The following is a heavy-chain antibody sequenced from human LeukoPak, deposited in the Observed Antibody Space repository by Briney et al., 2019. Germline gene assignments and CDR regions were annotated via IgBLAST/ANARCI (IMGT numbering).Heavy chain of an antibody. D-gene: IGHD3-10*01. Sequence: EASVKVSCKVSGYTLTELSMHWVRQAPGKGLEWMGGFDPEDGETIYAQKFQGRVTMTEDTSTDTAYMELSSLRSEDTAVYYCATSHPMVRGVISYFDYWGQGTLVTVSS. J-gene: IGHJ4*02. CDR2: FDPEDGET. CDR1: GYTLTELS. V-gene: IGHV1-24*01. CDR3: ATSHPMVRGVISYFDY.